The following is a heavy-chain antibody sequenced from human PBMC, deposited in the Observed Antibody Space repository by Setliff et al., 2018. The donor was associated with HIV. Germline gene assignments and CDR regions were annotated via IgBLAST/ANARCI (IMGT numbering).Heavy chain of an antibody. V-gene: IGHV4-31*03. Sequence: SETLSLTCTVSGGSISSGGYYWSWIRQHPGKGLEWIGYIYYSGSTYYNLSLKSRVTISVDTSKNQFPLKLSSVTAADTAVYYCARAAPYYDYVWGSYRHFDYWGQGTLVTVSS. CDR2: IYYSGST. J-gene: IGHJ4*02. CDR1: GGSISSGGYY. D-gene: IGHD3-16*02. CDR3: ARAAPYYDYVWGSYRHFDY.